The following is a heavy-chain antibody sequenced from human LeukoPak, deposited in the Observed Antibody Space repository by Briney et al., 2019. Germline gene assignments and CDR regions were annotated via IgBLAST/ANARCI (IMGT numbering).Heavy chain of an antibody. V-gene: IGHV3-23*01. D-gene: IGHD3-16*01. CDR2: ISDSGVTA. CDR3: ANLNAPYWGNFDY. Sequence: GGSLRLSCAASGFTFSNYAMSWVRQAPGQGSDWVSAISDSGVTAYYADSVKGRFTISRDNSKSTLYLQMNSLRAEDTAVYYCANLNAPYWGNFDYWGQGTLVTVSS. J-gene: IGHJ4*02. CDR1: GFTFSNYA.